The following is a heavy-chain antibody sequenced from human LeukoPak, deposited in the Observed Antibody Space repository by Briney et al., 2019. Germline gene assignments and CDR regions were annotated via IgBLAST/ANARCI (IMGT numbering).Heavy chain of an antibody. CDR2: IYYSGST. CDR1: GGSISSSSYY. V-gene: IGHV4-39*01. CDR3: ARLGWELLQGYHY. J-gene: IGHJ4*02. D-gene: IGHD1-26*01. Sequence: SETLSLTCTVSGGSISSSSYYWGWIRQPPGKGLEWIGSIYYSGSTYYNPSLKSRVTVSVDTSKNQFSLKLSSVTAADTAVYYCARLGWELLQGYHYWGQGTLVTVSS.